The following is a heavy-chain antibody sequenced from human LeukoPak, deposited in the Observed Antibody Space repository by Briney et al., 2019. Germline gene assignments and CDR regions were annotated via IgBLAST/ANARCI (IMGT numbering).Heavy chain of an antibody. Sequence: SVKVSCKASGGTFSSYAISWVRQAPGQGLEWMGGIIPIFGTANYAQKFQGGVTITTDESTSTAYMELSSLRSEDTAVYYCARDRGSGSYSVLDYWGQGTLVTVSS. CDR3: ARDRGSGSYSVLDY. D-gene: IGHD1-26*01. CDR2: IIPIFGTA. J-gene: IGHJ4*02. V-gene: IGHV1-69*05. CDR1: GGTFSSYA.